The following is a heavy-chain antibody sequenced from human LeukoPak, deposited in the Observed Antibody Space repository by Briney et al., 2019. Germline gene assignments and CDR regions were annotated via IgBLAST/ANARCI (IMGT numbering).Heavy chain of an antibody. J-gene: IGHJ1*01. CDR1: GGTFSSYA. Sequence: ASVNVSCKASGGTFSSYAISWVRQAPGQGLEWMGWISAYNGNTNYAQKLQGRVTMTTDTSTSTAYMELRSLRSDDTAVYYCARSPHTIFGWLAAEYFQHWGQGTLVTVSS. CDR2: ISAYNGNT. CDR3: ARSPHTIFGWLAAEYFQH. V-gene: IGHV1-18*01. D-gene: IGHD3-3*01.